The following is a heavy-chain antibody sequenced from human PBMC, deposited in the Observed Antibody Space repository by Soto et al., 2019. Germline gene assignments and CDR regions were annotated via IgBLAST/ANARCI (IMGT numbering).Heavy chain of an antibody. Sequence: QVQLVESGGGVVQPGRSLRLSCAASGFTFSSYGMHWVRQAPGKGLEWVAVIWYDGSNKYYADSVKGRFTISRDNSKNTLYLQMNSLRAEDTAVYYCARDRRLNRGYSSGVFDYWGQGTLVTVSS. V-gene: IGHV3-33*01. CDR1: GFTFSSYG. CDR2: IWYDGSNK. J-gene: IGHJ4*02. D-gene: IGHD6-19*01. CDR3: ARDRRLNRGYSSGVFDY.